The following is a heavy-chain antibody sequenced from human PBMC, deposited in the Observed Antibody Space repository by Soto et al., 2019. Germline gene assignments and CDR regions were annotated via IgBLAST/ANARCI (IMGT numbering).Heavy chain of an antibody. V-gene: IGHV3-23*01. Sequence: GGSLRLSCKASGFTFSTYSMNWARQAPGKGLDWVASISGAGGTTYYADSVRGRFTVSRDNSKNTLYLDMHNLSAGDTAVYYCAKGVLPAPPRDPWGQGTLVTVSS. CDR3: AKGVLPAPPRDP. D-gene: IGHD2-2*01. CDR2: ISGAGGTT. CDR1: GFTFSTYS. J-gene: IGHJ5*02.